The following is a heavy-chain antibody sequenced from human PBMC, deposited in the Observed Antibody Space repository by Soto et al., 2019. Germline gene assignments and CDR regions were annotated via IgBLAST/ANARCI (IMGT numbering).Heavy chain of an antibody. CDR1: GGSIGSGDYY. D-gene: IGHD5-12*01. J-gene: IGHJ5*02. V-gene: IGHV4-30-4*01. CDR3: AVEMATIGNWFDP. CDR2: IYYSGST. Sequence: SETLSLTCTVSGGSIGSGDYYWSWIRQPPGKGLEWIGYIYYSGSTYYNPSLKSRVTISVDTSKNQFSLKLSSVTAADTAVYYCAVEMATIGNWFDPWGQGTLVTVSS.